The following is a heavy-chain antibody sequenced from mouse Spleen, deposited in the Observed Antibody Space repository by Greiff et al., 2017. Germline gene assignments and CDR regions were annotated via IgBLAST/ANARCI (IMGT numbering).Heavy chain of an antibody. CDR2: INPSNGGT. Sequence: QVQLQQSGAELVKPGASVKLSCKASGYTFTSYYMYWVKQRPGQGLEWIGEINPSNGGTNFNEKFKSKATLTVDKSSSTAYMQLSSLTSEDSAVYYCTRKARALYAMDYWGQGTSVTVSS. V-gene: IGHV1S81*02. D-gene: IGHD3-1*01. CDR3: TRKARALYAMDY. CDR1: GYTFTSYY. J-gene: IGHJ4*01.